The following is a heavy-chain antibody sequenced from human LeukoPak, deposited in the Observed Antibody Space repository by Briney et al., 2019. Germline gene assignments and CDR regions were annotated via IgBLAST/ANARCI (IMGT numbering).Heavy chain of an antibody. J-gene: IGHJ4*02. CDR3: ARVSRGKWELLGAHDY. CDR1: GFTFSSYW. CDR2: IKQDGSEK. V-gene: IGHV3-7*01. D-gene: IGHD1-26*01. Sequence: PGGSLRLSCAASGFTFSSYWMSWVRQAPGKGLEWVANIKQDGSEKYYVDSVKGRFTISRDNARNSLYLQMNSLRVEDTAVYYCARVSRGKWELLGAHDYWGQGTLVAVSS.